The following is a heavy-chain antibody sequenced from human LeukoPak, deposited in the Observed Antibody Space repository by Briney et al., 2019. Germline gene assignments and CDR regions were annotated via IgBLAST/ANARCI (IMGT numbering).Heavy chain of an antibody. J-gene: IGHJ4*02. CDR3: TRHIYYEDGFDY. V-gene: IGHV3-73*01. Sequence: GGSLKLSCAASGFTFSGSAMLWVRQASGKGLEWVGRIRSKANSYATAYAASVKGRFTISRDDSKNTAYLQMNSLKTEDTAVYYRTRHIYYEDGFDYWGQGTLVTVSS. D-gene: IGHD3-22*01. CDR1: GFTFSGSA. CDR2: IRSKANSYAT.